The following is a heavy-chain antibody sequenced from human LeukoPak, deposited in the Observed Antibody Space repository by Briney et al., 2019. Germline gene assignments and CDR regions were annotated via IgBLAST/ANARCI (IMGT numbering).Heavy chain of an antibody. J-gene: IGHJ4*02. CDR1: GFTFSSYA. CDR3: ARGFPSPDKRPC. D-gene: IGHD3-10*01. Sequence: GGSLRLSCAASGFTFSSYAMHWVRQAPGKGLEYVSAISSNGGSTYYANSVKGRFTISRDNSKNMLYLQVGSLRAADMAVYYCARGFPSPDKRPCWGQGTLVTVSS. V-gene: IGHV3-64*01. CDR2: ISSNGGST.